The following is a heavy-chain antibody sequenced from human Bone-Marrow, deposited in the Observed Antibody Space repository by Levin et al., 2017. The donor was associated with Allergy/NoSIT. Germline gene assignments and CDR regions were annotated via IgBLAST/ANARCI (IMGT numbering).Heavy chain of an antibody. CDR3: AKGPLTIVARIANYYYGMDV. J-gene: IGHJ6*02. Sequence: GESLKISCAASGFTFNNYAMTWVRQAPGKGLEWVSAISGSGANTYYADSVKGRFTISRDNSKNTLYLQVNSLRADDTVVYYCAKGPLTIVARIANYYYGMDVWGQGTTVTVSS. CDR1: GFTFNNYA. CDR2: ISGSGANT. D-gene: IGHD6-6*01. V-gene: IGHV3-23*01.